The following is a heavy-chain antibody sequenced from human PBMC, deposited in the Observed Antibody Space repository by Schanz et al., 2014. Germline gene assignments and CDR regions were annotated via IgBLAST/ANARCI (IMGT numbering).Heavy chain of an antibody. CDR3: ARSRGFDSIFDF. Sequence: EVQLVESGGGVVQPGGSLRLSCATSGFTFITYTMNWVRQTPGKGLEWVSFISSSGTSIYYADSVKGRFTISRDNAKNSLYLQINSLRAEDTAVYYCARSRGFDSIFDFWGRGSLVTVSS. D-gene: IGHD5-12*01. CDR1: GFTFITYT. CDR2: ISSSGTSI. V-gene: IGHV3-48*01. J-gene: IGHJ4*02.